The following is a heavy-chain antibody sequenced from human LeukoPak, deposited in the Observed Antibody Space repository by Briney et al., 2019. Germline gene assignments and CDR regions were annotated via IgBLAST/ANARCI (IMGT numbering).Heavy chain of an antibody. D-gene: IGHD1-26*01. Sequence: SETLSLTCTVSGGSISSYSWSWIRQPPGKGLEWIGGIYQSGSTYYNPSLKSRVTISVDTSKNQFSLKLSSVTAADTAVYYCARMGEGDWFDPWGQGTLVTASS. CDR3: ARMGEGDWFDP. V-gene: IGHV4-59*08. J-gene: IGHJ5*02. CDR2: IYQSGST. CDR1: GGSISSYS.